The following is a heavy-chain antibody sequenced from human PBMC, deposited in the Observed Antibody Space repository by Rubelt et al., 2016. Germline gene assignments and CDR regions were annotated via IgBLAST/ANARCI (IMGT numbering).Heavy chain of an antibody. D-gene: IGHD2/OR15-2a*01. J-gene: IGHJ4*02. Sequence: QVQLVESGGGVVQPGRSLRLSCAASGFTFSSYGMHWVRQAPGKGLEWVAAIRYEGTYYAESVKGRCTISRDNSENTLSLQMNSLRVEDTAVYYCARDIYAGYRDYWGQGTLVTVSA. CDR1: GFTFSSYG. V-gene: IGHV3-33*01. CDR2: IRYEGT. CDR3: ARDIYAGYRDY.